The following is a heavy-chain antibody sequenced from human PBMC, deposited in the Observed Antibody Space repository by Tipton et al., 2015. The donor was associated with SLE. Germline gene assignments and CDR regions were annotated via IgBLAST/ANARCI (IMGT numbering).Heavy chain of an antibody. Sequence: GLVKPSETLSLTCAVYGGSFSGYYWSWIRQPPGKGLEWIGEINHSGSTNYNPSLKSRVTISVDTSKNQFSLKLSSVTAADTAVYYCARHASSSIAALNWFDPWGQGTLVTVSS. J-gene: IGHJ5*02. D-gene: IGHD6-6*01. CDR1: GGSFSGYY. CDR2: INHSGST. V-gene: IGHV4-34*01. CDR3: ARHASSSIAALNWFDP.